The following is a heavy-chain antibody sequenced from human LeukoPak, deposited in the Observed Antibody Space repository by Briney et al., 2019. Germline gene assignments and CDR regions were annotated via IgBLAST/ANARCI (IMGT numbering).Heavy chain of an antibody. Sequence: GGSLRLSCAASGFTFSSYAMHWVRQAPGKGLEWVSYISSSSSTIYYADSVKGRFTISRDNAKNSLYLQMNSLRAEDTAVYYCARPKGLVILAGDYYMDVWGKGTTVTVSS. CDR2: ISSSSSTI. J-gene: IGHJ6*03. CDR3: ARPKGLVILAGDYYMDV. V-gene: IGHV3-48*01. CDR1: GFTFSSYA. D-gene: IGHD3-22*01.